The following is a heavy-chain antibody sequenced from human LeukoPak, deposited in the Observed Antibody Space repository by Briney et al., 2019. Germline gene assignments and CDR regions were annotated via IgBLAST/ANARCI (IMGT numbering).Heavy chain of an antibody. D-gene: IGHD3-9*01. J-gene: IGHJ3*02. Sequence: PGGSLRLSCAASGFTFSSYAMSWVRQAPGKGLEWVSAISGSGGSTYYADSVKGRFTISRDNSKNTLYLQMNSLRAEDTAVYYCANFEWLLGDAFDIWGQGTMVTVSS. CDR1: GFTFSSYA. V-gene: IGHV3-23*01. CDR2: ISGSGGST. CDR3: ANFEWLLGDAFDI.